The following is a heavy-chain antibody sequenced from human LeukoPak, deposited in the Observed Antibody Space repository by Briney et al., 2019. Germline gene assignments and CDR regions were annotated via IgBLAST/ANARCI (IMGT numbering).Heavy chain of an antibody. CDR3: AREALGYTQSAIAFDP. J-gene: IGHJ5*02. V-gene: IGHV1-18*01. Sequence: ASVKVSCKASGYTFTSYGISWVRQAPGQGLEWMGWISAYNGNTNYAQTLQGRVTMTTDTSTSTAYMELRSLRSDDTAVYYCAREALGYTQSAIAFDPWGQGTLVTVSS. CDR1: GYTFTSYG. CDR2: ISAYNGNT. D-gene: IGHD5-12*01.